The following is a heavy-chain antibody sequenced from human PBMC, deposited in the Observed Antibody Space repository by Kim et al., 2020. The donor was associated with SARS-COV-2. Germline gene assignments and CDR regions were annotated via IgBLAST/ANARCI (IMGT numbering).Heavy chain of an antibody. D-gene: IGHD6-19*01. CDR1: GFTFSDYY. Sequence: GGSLRLSCAASGFTFSDYYMSWIRQAPGKGLEWVSYISSSSSYTNYADSVKGRFTISRDNAKNSLYLQMNSLRAEDTAVYYCARHSSGWSPFDYWGQGTLVTVSS. J-gene: IGHJ4*02. CDR3: ARHSSGWSPFDY. CDR2: ISSSSSYT. V-gene: IGHV3-11*03.